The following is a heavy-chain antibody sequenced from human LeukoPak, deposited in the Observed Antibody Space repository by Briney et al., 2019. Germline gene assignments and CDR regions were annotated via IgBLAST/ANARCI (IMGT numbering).Heavy chain of an antibody. CDR1: GGSISSGGYS. Sequence: PSQTLSLTCAVSGGSISSGGYSWSWIRQPPGKGLEWIGYIYHSGSTYYNPSLKSRVTISVDRSKNQFSLKLSSVTAADTAVYYCARGPVVTAIPYIWTPHWYYFDYWGQGTLVTVSS. CDR2: IYHSGST. CDR3: ARGPVVTAIPYIWTPHWYYFDY. D-gene: IGHD2-21*02. V-gene: IGHV4-30-2*01. J-gene: IGHJ4*02.